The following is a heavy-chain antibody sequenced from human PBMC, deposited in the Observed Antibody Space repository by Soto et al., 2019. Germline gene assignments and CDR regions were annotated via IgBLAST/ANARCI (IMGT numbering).Heavy chain of an antibody. CDR1: GFTFSSYG. CDR3: AKALRYFDWLETYYFDY. CDR2: ISYDGSNK. D-gene: IGHD3-9*01. J-gene: IGHJ4*02. V-gene: IGHV3-30*18. Sequence: GGSLRLSCAASGFTFSSYGMHWVRQAPGKGLEWVAVISYDGSNKYYADSVKGRFTISRDNSKNTLYLQMNSLRAEDTAVYYCAKALRYFDWLETYYFDYWGQGTLVTVSS.